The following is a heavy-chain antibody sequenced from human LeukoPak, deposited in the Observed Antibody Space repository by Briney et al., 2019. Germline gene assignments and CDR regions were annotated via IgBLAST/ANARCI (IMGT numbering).Heavy chain of an antibody. CDR1: GYSISSGYY. D-gene: IGHD6-6*01. Sequence: SETLSLTCTVSGYSISSGYYWGWIRQPPGKGLEWIGSIYHSGSTYYNPCLKSRVTISVDTSKNQFSLKLSSVTAADTAVYYCAREIDEVAARLNYYYMDVWGKGTTVTVSS. CDR2: IYHSGST. J-gene: IGHJ6*03. V-gene: IGHV4-38-2*02. CDR3: AREIDEVAARLNYYYMDV.